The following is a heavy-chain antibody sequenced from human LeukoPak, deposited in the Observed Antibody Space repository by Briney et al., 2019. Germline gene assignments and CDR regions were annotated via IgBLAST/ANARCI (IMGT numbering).Heavy chain of an antibody. CDR3: ATGYSSSWYVNPVDY. D-gene: IGHD6-13*01. CDR1: GGSMSSGHYY. V-gene: IGHV4-30-4*08. Sequence: SEPLSLTCTVSGGSMSSGHYYWRWIRQPPGKGLEWIGYIYYSRSTYYNPSLKNRVTISVDTSKNQFSLKLSSVTAADTAVYYCATGYSSSWYVNPVDYWGQGTLVTVSS. CDR2: IYYSRST. J-gene: IGHJ4*02.